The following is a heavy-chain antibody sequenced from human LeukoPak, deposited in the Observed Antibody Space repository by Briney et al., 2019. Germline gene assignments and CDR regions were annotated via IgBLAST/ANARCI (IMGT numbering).Heavy chain of an antibody. Sequence: SETLSHTCTVSGGSISSSSYYWGWIRQPPGKGLEWIGSIYYSGSTYYNPSLKSRVTISVDTSKNQFSLKLSSVTAADTAVYYCARQFGSDYYDSKGPGWFDPWGQGTLVTVSS. D-gene: IGHD3-22*01. CDR1: GGSISSSSYY. CDR3: ARQFGSDYYDSKGPGWFDP. CDR2: IYYSGST. V-gene: IGHV4-39*01. J-gene: IGHJ5*02.